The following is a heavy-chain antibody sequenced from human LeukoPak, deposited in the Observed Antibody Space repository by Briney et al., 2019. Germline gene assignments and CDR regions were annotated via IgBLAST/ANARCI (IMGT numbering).Heavy chain of an antibody. J-gene: IGHJ3*02. Sequence: PSETLSLTCAVYGGSFSGYYWSWIRQPPGKGLEWIGEINHSGSTNYNPSLKSRVTISVDTSKNQFSLKLSSVTAADTAVYYCARSWGHDAFDIWGQGTMVTVSS. CDR1: GGSFSGYY. D-gene: IGHD3-16*01. CDR2: INHSGST. CDR3: ARSWGHDAFDI. V-gene: IGHV4-34*01.